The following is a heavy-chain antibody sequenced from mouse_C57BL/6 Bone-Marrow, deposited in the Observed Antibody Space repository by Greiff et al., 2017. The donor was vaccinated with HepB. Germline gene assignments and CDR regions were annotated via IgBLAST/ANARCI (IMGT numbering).Heavy chain of an antibody. CDR1: GYTFTDHT. CDR3: ARRTTVGYFDV. D-gene: IGHD1-1*01. J-gene: IGHJ1*03. Sequence: QVQLQQSDAELVKPGASVKISCKVSGYTFTDHTIHWMKQRPEQGLEWIGYIYPRDGSSRYNEKFKGKATLTDDKSSSTAYLQLNSLTSEDSAVFFCARRTTVGYFDVWGTGTTVTVSS. V-gene: IGHV1-78*01. CDR2: IYPRDGSS.